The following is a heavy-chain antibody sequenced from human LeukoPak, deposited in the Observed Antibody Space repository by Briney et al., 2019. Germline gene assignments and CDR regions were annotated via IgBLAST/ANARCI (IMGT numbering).Heavy chain of an antibody. CDR3: ARMLSELDY. D-gene: IGHD1-1*01. CDR2: VYYSGTT. J-gene: IGHJ4*02. V-gene: IGHV4-59*08. CDR1: GGSMRGFY. Sequence: SETLSLTCAVSGGSMRGFYWSWIRQPPGKGLGWIGYVYYSGTTVYSPSLKSRVSMSLDRSKNQFSLKLTSVTAADTAIYYCARMLSELDYWGQGALVTVSS.